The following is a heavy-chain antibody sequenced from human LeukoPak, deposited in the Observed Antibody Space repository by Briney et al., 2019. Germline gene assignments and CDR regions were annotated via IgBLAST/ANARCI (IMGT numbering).Heavy chain of an antibody. CDR3: AKSAYSDSSGYYREYCFDY. J-gene: IGHJ4*02. CDR2: ISGSGGST. CDR1: GGSIKSNN. Sequence: ETLSLTCAVSGGSIKSNNWWSWVRQPPGKGLEWVSAISGSGGSTYYADSVKGRFTISRDNSKNTLYLQMDSLRAEDTAIYYCAKSAYSDSSGYYREYCFDYWGQGTLVTVSS. V-gene: IGHV3-23*01. D-gene: IGHD3-22*01.